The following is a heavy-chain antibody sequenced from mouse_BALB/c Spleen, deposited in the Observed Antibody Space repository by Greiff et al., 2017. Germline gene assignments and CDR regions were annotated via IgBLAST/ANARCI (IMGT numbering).Heavy chain of an antibody. CDR1: GYTFTSYW. CDR3: ARATMITTTRGYAMDY. CDR2: INPSTGYT. D-gene: IGHD2-4*01. J-gene: IGHJ4*01. V-gene: IGHV1-7*01. Sequence: VQLQQSGAELAKPGASVKMSCKASGYTFTSYWMHWVKQRPGQGLEWIGYINPSTGYTEYNQKFKDKATLTADKSSSTAYMQLSSLTSEDSAVYYCARATMITTTRGYAMDYWGQGTSVTVSS.